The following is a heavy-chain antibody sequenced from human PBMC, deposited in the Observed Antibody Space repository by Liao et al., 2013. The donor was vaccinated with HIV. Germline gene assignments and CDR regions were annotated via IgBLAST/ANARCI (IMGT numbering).Heavy chain of an antibody. V-gene: IGHV4-39*07. D-gene: IGHD3-16*01. CDR2: IYHSGST. CDR3: ARAPNWGSIDY. J-gene: IGHJ4*02. Sequence: QLQMQESGPGLVKPSETLSLTCTVSGGSINRSPYYWGWVRQPPGKGLEWIGSIYHSGSTYYNPSLESRVTLSVDTSKNQFSLKLRSLTAADTAVYYCARAPNWGSIDYWGRGPLVTVSS. CDR1: GGSINRSPYY.